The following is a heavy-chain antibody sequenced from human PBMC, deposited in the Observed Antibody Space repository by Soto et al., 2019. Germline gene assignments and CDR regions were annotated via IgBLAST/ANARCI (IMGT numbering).Heavy chain of an antibody. D-gene: IGHD4-17*01. J-gene: IGHJ4*02. CDR3: ARDFGYGDYVDL. V-gene: IGHV3-48*02. CDR1: GFTFSSYS. Sequence: GGSLRLSCAASGFTFSSYSMNWVRQAPGKGLEWVSYISSGSITIYYADSVKGRFTISRDNAKNSLCLQLNSLRDEDTAVYYCARDFGYGDYVDLWGQGTLVTVSS. CDR2: ISSGSITI.